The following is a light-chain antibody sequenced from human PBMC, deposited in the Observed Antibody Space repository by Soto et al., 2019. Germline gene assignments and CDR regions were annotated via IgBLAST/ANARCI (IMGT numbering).Light chain of an antibody. V-gene: IGKV3-20*01. Sequence: DIVLTQSPGTLSLSPGERATISCRASQSVSSSYFACYQQKPGQAPRLLIDGASSKATGIPDMFSGSGSGTDFTLTISRLEPEDFALYYYQHYGSSPYTFGQGTQLEIK. CDR3: QHYGSSPYT. J-gene: IGKJ2*01. CDR1: QSVSSSY. CDR2: GAS.